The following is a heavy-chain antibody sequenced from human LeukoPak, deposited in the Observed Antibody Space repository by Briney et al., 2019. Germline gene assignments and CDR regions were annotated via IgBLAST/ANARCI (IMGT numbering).Heavy chain of an antibody. CDR1: GFTFNTYG. CDR3: ARGGVDYYGSGTYYLMYYFDY. V-gene: IGHV3-23*01. Sequence: PGGSLRLSCAAFGFTFNTYGMSWVRQAPGKGLEWVSGISGSGGATYYADSVKGRFTISRDDPHNTLYLQMNSLRAEDTAVYFCARGGVDYYGSGTYYLMYYFDYWGQGALVAVSS. CDR2: ISGSGGAT. D-gene: IGHD3-10*01. J-gene: IGHJ4*02.